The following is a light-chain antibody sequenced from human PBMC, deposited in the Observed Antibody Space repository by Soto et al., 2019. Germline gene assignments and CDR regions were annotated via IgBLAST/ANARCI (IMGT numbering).Light chain of an antibody. J-gene: IGKJ4*01. Sequence: DIVMTQSPDSLAVSLGERATINCKSSQSVLYSSKNKNYLTWYQQKPGQPPKLLIYWASTWESGVPDRFSGSGSGTDFTLTISSLQAEDVAVYYCQQYLSTPLTFGGGTKVEIK. CDR2: WAS. CDR3: QQYLSTPLT. CDR1: QSVLYSSKNKNY. V-gene: IGKV4-1*01.